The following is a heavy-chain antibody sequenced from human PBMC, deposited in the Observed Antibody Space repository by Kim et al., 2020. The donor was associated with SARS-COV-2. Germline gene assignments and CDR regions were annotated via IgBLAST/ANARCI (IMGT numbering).Heavy chain of an antibody. J-gene: IGHJ5*02. CDR1: GFTFSSYG. CDR3: AKAQADGYKYNWFDP. CDR2: ISYDGSNK. V-gene: IGHV3-30*18. Sequence: GRSLRLSCAASGFTFSSYGMHWVRQAPGKGLEWVAVISYDGSNKYYADSVKGRFTISRDNSKNTLYLQMNSLRAEDTAVYYCAKAQADGYKYNWFDPWG. D-gene: IGHD5-12*01.